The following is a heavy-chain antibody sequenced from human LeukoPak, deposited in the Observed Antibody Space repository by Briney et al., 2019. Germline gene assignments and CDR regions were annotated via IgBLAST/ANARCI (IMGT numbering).Heavy chain of an antibody. V-gene: IGHV4-61*08. Sequence: SQTLSLTCTVSGASISSGDYYWSWIRQPPGKGLEWIGKIYYSGSTNYNPYLKSRVTISIDTSKNQFSLKLTSVTAADTAVYYCARDPGGSGDYYNIFDHWGPGTLVTVSS. J-gene: IGHJ4*02. CDR1: GASISSGDYY. CDR2: IYYSGST. CDR3: ARDPGGSGDYYNIFDH. D-gene: IGHD3-10*01.